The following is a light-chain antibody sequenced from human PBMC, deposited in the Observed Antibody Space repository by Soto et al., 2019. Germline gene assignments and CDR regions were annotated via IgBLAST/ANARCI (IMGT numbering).Light chain of an antibody. V-gene: IGLV2-8*01. Sequence: QSALTQPPSASGSPGQSVTISCTGTSSDVGAYNYVSWYQQEPGKAPKLMIYAVNKRPSGVPDRFSGSKSGNTASLTVSGLQAEDEADYYCCSYAGSSTLVFGGGTKLTVL. CDR3: CSYAGSSTLV. J-gene: IGLJ2*01. CDR1: SSDVGAYNY. CDR2: AVN.